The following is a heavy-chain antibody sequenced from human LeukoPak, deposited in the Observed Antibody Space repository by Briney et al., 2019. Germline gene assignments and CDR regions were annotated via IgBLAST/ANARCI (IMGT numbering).Heavy chain of an antibody. V-gene: IGHV3-15*01. CDR1: GFTFSNAW. J-gene: IGHJ4*02. CDR2: IKSKTDGGTT. Sequence: GGSLRLSCAASGFTFSNAWMSWVRQAPGKGLEWVGRIKSKTDGGTTDYAAPVKGRFTISRDDSKNTLYLQMNSLKTEDTAVYYCTRDNYYDSSGYYSIRWVYGYWGQGTLVTVSS. D-gene: IGHD3-22*01. CDR3: TRDNYYDSSGYYSIRWVYGY.